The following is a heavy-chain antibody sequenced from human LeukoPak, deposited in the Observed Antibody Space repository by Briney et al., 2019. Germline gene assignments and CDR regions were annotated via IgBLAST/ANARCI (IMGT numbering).Heavy chain of an antibody. J-gene: IGHJ4*02. Sequence: SGTLSLTCTVSGGSFSSYYWSWLRQPPGKGLEWIGYIYYSRSTNYTPPLKSRVTISVDTSKNQFYLKLSSVTAADTAVYYSARWEGPGAYFDYWGQGTLVTVSS. CDR2: IYYSRST. CDR1: GGSFSSYY. D-gene: IGHD1-26*01. V-gene: IGHV4-59*01. CDR3: ARWEGPGAYFDY.